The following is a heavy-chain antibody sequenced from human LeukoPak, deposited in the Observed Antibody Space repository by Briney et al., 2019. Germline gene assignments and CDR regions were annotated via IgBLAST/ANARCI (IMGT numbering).Heavy chain of an antibody. V-gene: IGHV1-2*06. J-gene: IGHJ4*02. CDR3: ARYYYDSSGYIDY. D-gene: IGHD3-22*01. CDR1: GYTFTGYY. Sequence: ASVKVSCKAPGYTFTGYYMHWVRQPPGQGLEWMGRINPNSGGTNYAQKFQGRVTMTRDTSISTAYMELSRLRSDDTAVYYCARYYYDSSGYIDYWGQGTLVTVSS. CDR2: INPNSGGT.